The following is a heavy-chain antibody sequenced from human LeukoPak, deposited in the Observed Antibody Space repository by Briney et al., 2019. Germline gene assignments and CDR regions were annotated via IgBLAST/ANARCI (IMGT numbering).Heavy chain of an antibody. V-gene: IGHV7-4-1*02. CDR2: TNTNTGNP. Sequence: ASVKVSCKASGYTFTSYATNWVRQAPGQGLEWMGWTNTNTGNPTYAQGFTGRFVFSLDTSVSTAYLQISSLKAEDTAVYYCARLHRAYSGAFDIWGQGTMVTVSS. J-gene: IGHJ3*02. CDR1: GYTFTSYA. D-gene: IGHD1-26*01. CDR3: ARLHRAYSGAFDI.